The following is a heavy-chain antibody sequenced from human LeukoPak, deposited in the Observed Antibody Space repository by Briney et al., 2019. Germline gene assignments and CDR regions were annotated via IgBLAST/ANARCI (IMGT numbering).Heavy chain of an antibody. CDR1: GGSFSGYY. CDR3: ARVGDVLRYFDWFSYFDY. D-gene: IGHD3-9*01. V-gene: IGHV4-34*01. CDR2: INHSGST. J-gene: IGHJ4*02. Sequence: RPSETLSLTCAVYGGSFSGYYWSWIRQPPGKGLEWIGEINHSGSTNYNPSLKSRVTISVDTSKNQFSLKLSSVTAADTAVYYCARVGDVLRYFDWFSYFDYWGQGTLVTVSS.